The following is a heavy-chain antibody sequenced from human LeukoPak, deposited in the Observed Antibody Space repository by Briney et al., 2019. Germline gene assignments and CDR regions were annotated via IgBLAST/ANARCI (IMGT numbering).Heavy chain of an antibody. CDR3: ARATYYDFWSGYYTGLDY. V-gene: IGHV1-69*05. D-gene: IGHD3-3*01. CDR1: GGTFSSYA. CDR2: IIPIFGAA. J-gene: IGHJ4*02. Sequence: SVKVSCKASGGTFSSYAISWVRQAPGQGLEWMGRIIPIFGAANYAQKFQGRVTITTDESTSTAYMELSSLRSEDTAVYYCARATYYDFWSGYYTGLDYWGQGTLVTVSS.